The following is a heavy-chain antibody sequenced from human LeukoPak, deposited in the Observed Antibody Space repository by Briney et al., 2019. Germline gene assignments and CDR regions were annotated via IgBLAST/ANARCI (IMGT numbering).Heavy chain of an antibody. Sequence: GGSLRLSCAASGFAFSKYAMHWVRQAPGKGLEWVTIISDDGRSNYADSVEGRFTISRDNSKNTLYLQMSSLRAEDTAVYYCARRGTTYCTVDSCHPNWFDPWGQGTLVTVSS. J-gene: IGHJ5*02. V-gene: IGHV3-30*04. D-gene: IGHD2-15*01. CDR3: ARRGTTYCTVDSCHPNWFDP. CDR2: ISDDGRS. CDR1: GFAFSKYA.